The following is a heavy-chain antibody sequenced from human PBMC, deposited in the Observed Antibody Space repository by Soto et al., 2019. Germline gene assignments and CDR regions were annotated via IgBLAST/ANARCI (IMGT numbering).Heavy chain of an antibody. V-gene: IGHV4-39*01. CDR1: DGSISTSSYY. CDR2: IFYTGRT. J-gene: IGHJ4*02. D-gene: IGHD3-22*01. Sequence: SETLSLTCTVSDGSISTSSYYRGWIRQSPGKGLEWIGTIFYTGRTYYNPSLESRVTLSVDTSKNQFSLHLTSVTAADTAMYYCTRHHPHHYDSSGYFDYWGQGTLVTVSS. CDR3: TRHHPHHYDSSGYFDY.